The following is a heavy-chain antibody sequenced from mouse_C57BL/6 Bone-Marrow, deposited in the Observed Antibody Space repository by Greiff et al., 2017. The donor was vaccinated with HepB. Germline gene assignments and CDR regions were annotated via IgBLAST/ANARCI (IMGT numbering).Heavy chain of an antibody. J-gene: IGHJ4*01. D-gene: IGHD1-1*01. V-gene: IGHV2-2*01. CDR2: IWSGGST. Sequence: QVQLKESGPGLVQPSQSLSITCTVSGFSLTSYGVHWVRQSPGKGLEWLGVIWSGGSTDYNAAFISRLSISKDNSKSQVFFKMNSLQADDTAIYYCARSFYYYGSSCYAMDYWGQGTSVTVSS. CDR3: ARSFYYYGSSCYAMDY. CDR1: GFSLTSYG.